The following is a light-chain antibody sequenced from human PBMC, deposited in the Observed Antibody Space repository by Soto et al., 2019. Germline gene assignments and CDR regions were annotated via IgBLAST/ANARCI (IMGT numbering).Light chain of an antibody. CDR1: QSVLSSANNKNY. CDR3: QQYDSIPLT. CDR2: WAS. V-gene: IGKV4-1*01. Sequence: DIVMTQSPDSLAVSLGERATINCKSTQSVLSSANNKNYLAWYQQKPGQPPKLLIYWASTRESGVPDRFSGSGSGTDFTLTISSLQAEDVAVYYCQQYDSIPLTFGGGTKVEI. J-gene: IGKJ4*01.